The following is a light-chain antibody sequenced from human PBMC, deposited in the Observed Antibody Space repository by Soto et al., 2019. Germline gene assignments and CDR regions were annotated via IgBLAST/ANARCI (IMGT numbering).Light chain of an antibody. V-gene: IGLV2-14*01. Sequence: QSVLTQPASVSGSPGQSITISCSGTTSDVGAHDFVSWYQHHPDKAPKVIIFEVTKRPSGVSNRFSGSKPGNTASLTISGLEAEDEDDYYCNSYTLSKTVIFGGGTKLTVL. CDR1: TSDVGAHDF. CDR2: EVT. J-gene: IGLJ2*01. CDR3: NSYTLSKTVI.